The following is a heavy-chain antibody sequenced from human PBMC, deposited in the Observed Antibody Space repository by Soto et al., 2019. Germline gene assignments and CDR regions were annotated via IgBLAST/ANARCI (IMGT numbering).Heavy chain of an antibody. J-gene: IGHJ6*02. CDR3: AKAPTVPTTVTTGWHYYGMDV. CDR2: ISYDGSNK. D-gene: IGHD4-4*01. Sequence: GESLKISCAASGFTFSSYGMHWVRQAPGKGLEWVAVISYDGSNKYYADSVKGRFTISRDNSKNTLYLQMNSLRAEDTAVYYCAKAPTVPTTVTTGWHYYGMDVWGQGTTVTVSS. CDR1: GFTFSSYG. V-gene: IGHV3-30*18.